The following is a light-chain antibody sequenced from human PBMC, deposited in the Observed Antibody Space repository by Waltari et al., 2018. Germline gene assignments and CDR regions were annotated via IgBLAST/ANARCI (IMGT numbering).Light chain of an antibody. Sequence: QSALTQPASVSGSPGQSLTISCTGTSSDVGDYNYVSWYLQRPGKAPKLMIFDVTKRPSGLSNRFSGSNSGNTASLTISVLQAEDEGVYYCSSYPSFSPHVIFGGGTKLTVL. J-gene: IGLJ2*01. V-gene: IGLV2-14*03. CDR2: DVT. CDR1: SSDVGDYNY. CDR3: SSYPSFSPHVI.